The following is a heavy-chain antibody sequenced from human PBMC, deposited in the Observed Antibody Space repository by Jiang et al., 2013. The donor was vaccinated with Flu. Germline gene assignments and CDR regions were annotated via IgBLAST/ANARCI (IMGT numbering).Heavy chain of an antibody. D-gene: IGHD3-22*01. CDR1: GYSISSGYY. V-gene: IGHV4-38-2*02. CDR3: ARDPRLYYFDSSGDAFDI. CDR2: IYHSGMI. J-gene: IGHJ3*02. Sequence: GPGLVKPSETLSLTCDVTGYSISSGYYWGWIRQPPGKGPEWIGSIYHSGMIYYGPSLKSRVTISVDTSKNQFSLQLTSVTATDTAIYYCARDPRLYYFDSSGDAFDIWGQGTMVTVSS.